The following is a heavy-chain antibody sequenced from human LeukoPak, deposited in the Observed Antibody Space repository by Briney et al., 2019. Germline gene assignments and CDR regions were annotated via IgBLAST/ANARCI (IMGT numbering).Heavy chain of an antibody. D-gene: IGHD1-7*01. V-gene: IGHV1-46*01. CDR2: INPSGGST. CDR3: ARDQDWNYAFDI. Sequence: ASVKVSCKASGYTLTSYFMHWVRQAPGQGLEWMGIINPSGGSTSYAQKFQGRVTMTGDTSTSTVYMELSSLRSEDTAVYYCARDQDWNYAFDIWGQGTMVTVSS. CDR1: GYTLTSYF. J-gene: IGHJ3*02.